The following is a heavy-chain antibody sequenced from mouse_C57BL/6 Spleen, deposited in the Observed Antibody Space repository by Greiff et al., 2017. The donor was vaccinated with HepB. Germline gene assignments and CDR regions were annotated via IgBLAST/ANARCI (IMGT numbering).Heavy chain of an antibody. Sequence: VKLMESGPELVKPGASVKISCKASGYAFSSSWMNWVKQRPGKGLEWIGRIYPGDGDTNYNGKFKGKATLTADKSSSTAYMQLSSLTSEDSAVYFCARYDYSWFAYWGQGTLVTVSA. J-gene: IGHJ3*01. CDR2: IYPGDGDT. CDR3: ARYDYSWFAY. CDR1: GYAFSSSW. V-gene: IGHV1-82*01. D-gene: IGHD2-4*01.